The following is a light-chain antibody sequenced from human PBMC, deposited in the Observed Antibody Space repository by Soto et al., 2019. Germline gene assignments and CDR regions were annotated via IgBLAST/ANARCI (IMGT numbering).Light chain of an antibody. J-gene: IGKJ4*01. CDR1: QSVLYSSNNKNY. Sequence: DIVMTQSPDSLAVSLGERATINCKSSQSVLYSSNNKNYLAWYQQKPGQPPKLLIYWASTRKSGVPDRFSGSGSGTDFTLTISSLQAEDVAVYYCQRYYSTPPTFGGGTKVEIK. CDR2: WAS. CDR3: QRYYSTPPT. V-gene: IGKV4-1*01.